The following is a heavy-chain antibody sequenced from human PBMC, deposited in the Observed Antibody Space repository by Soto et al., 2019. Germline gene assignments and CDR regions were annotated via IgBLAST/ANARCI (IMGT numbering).Heavy chain of an antibody. CDR2: ISGSGGTT. V-gene: IGHV3-23*01. D-gene: IGHD6-13*01. J-gene: IGHJ4*02. CDR1: GFTFSRYA. CDR3: ARKTGSSWCPFDY. Sequence: GGSLRLSCAASGFTFSRYAMSWVRQAPGKGLEWVSGISGSGGTTYYAGSVKGRFTTSIDNSKNTVSLPMNSLRAEDTAVYYCARKTGSSWCPFDYWGRVSLVT.